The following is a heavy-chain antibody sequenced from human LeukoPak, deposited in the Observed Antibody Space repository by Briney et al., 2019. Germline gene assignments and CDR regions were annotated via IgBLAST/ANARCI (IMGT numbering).Heavy chain of an antibody. CDR1: GGPISSYY. Sequence: SETLSLTCTVSGGPISSYYWSWIRQPPGKGLEWIGYIYTSGSTNYTPSLKSRVTISVDTSKNQFSLKLRSVPAADTAVYYSARHGSSYSYSWFDPWGQGTLVTVSS. CDR2: IYTSGST. CDR3: ARHGSSYSYSWFDP. J-gene: IGHJ5*02. V-gene: IGHV4-4*09. D-gene: IGHD1-26*01.